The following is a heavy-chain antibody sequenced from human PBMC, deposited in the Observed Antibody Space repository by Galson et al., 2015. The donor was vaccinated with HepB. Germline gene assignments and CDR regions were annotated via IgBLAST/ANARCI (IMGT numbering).Heavy chain of an antibody. Sequence: SETLSLTCTVSGGSISSSSYYWGWIRQPPGKGLEWIGSIYYSGSTHYNPSLKSRVTISVDTSKNQFSLKLSSVTAADTTVYYCARRVVGARGAFDIWGQGTMVTVSS. V-gene: IGHV4-39*01. CDR3: ARRVVGARGAFDI. CDR2: IYYSGST. J-gene: IGHJ3*02. D-gene: IGHD1-26*01. CDR1: GGSISSSSYY.